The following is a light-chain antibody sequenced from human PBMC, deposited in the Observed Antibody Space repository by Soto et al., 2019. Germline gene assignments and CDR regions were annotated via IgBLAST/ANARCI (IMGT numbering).Light chain of an antibody. CDR3: QTWGTGIQV. J-gene: IGLJ3*02. V-gene: IGLV4-69*01. CDR1: SEHSNYA. CDR2: LNSDGRH. Sequence: HPVLTQSPSASASLGASVKLTCTLNSEHSNYAIAWHQQQPEKGPRYLMKLNSDGRHIKGDGIPDRFSGSSSGAERYLTISSLQSEDEADYYCQTWGTGIQVFGGGTKLTVL.